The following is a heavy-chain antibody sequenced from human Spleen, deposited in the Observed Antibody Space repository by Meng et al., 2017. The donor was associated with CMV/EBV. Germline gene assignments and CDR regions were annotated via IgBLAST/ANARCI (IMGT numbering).Heavy chain of an antibody. CDR2: IIPIFGTA. V-gene: IGHV1-69*01. CDR3: ATTSDGPPDA. Sequence: GAEVEEPGTSVGVSSKASGGTFSSYAISWVRQAPGQGLEWMGEIIPIFGTANYAQKFQGRVTITADESTSTAYMELSSLRSEDTAVYYCATTSDGPPDAWGQGTLVTVSS. CDR1: GGTFSSYA. J-gene: IGHJ5*02.